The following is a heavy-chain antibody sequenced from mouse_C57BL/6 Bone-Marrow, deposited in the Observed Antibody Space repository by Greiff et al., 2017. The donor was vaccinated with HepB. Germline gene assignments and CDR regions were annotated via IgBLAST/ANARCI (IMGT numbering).Heavy chain of an antibody. V-gene: IGHV5-6*01. D-gene: IGHD1-1*01. CDR2: ISSGGSYT. CDR3: ARRGVYYGSSYEVDY. Sequence: EVQRVESGGDLVKPGGSLKLSCAASGFTFSSYGMSWVRQTPDKRLEWVATISSGGSYTYYPDSVKGRFTISRDNAKNTLYLQMSSLKSEDTAMYYCARRGVYYGSSYEVDYWGQGTTLTVSS. CDR1: GFTFSSYG. J-gene: IGHJ2*01.